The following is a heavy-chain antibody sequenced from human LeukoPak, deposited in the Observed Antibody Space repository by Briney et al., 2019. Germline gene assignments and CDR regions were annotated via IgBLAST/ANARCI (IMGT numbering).Heavy chain of an antibody. J-gene: IGHJ6*02. CDR3: ARIPSYYDILTGYPAFRLYYYGMDV. CDR1: GYTFTSYG. CDR2: MNPNSGNT. Sequence: VASVTVSCMASGYTFTSYGISWVRQATGQGLEWMGWMNPNSGNTGYAQKFQGRVTMTRNTSISTAYMELSSLRSEDTAVYYCARIPSYYDILTGYPAFRLYYYGMDVWGQGTTVTVSS. D-gene: IGHD3-9*01. V-gene: IGHV1-8*02.